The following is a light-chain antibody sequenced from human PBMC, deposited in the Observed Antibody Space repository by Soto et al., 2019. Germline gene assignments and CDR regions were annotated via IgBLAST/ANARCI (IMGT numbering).Light chain of an antibody. V-gene: IGLV2-8*01. CDR2: EVT. CDR3: SSYAGSNILL. CDR1: SSDIGRYSY. J-gene: IGLJ2*01. Sequence: QSVLTQPPSASGSPGQSVTISCTGTSSDIGRYSYVSWYQQHPGKAPRLMIYEVTKRPSGVPDRFSGSKSGNTASLTVSGLQAEDEADYYCSSYAGSNILLFGGGTKVTVL.